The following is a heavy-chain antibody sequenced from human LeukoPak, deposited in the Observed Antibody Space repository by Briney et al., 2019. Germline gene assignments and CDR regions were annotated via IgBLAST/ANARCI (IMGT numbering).Heavy chain of an antibody. J-gene: IGHJ6*03. CDR1: GGSFSGLY. D-gene: IGHD3-10*01. CDR3: ARPMGYYYYHYIDV. CDR2: IDYSGNT. V-gene: IGHV4-34*01. Sequence: SSETLSLTCAVYGGSFSGLYWTWIRQTPGKGLEWIGEIDYSGNTNYNPSLKSRVTISIDTSKNQFSLKVRSVTAADTAVYYCARPMGYYYYHYIDVWGKGTTVTVSS.